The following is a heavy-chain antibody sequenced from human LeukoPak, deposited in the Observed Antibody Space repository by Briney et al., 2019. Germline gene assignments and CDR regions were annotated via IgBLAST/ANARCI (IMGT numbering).Heavy chain of an antibody. CDR2: ISGSGGST. CDR1: GFTFSSYA. V-gene: IGHV3-23*01. CDR3: AKGRTAYCSSTSCYTIDY. J-gene: IGHJ4*02. D-gene: IGHD2-2*02. Sequence: GGSLRLSCAAPGFTFSSYAMSWVRQAPGKGLEGVSGISGSGGSTYYADSVKGRFTISRDNSKNTLYLQMNSLRAEDTVVYYCAKGRTAYCSSTSCYTIDYWGQGTLVTVSS.